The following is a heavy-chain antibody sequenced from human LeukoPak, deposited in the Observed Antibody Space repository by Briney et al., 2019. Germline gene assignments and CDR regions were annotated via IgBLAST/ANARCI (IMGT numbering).Heavy chain of an antibody. Sequence: GGSLRLSCAASGFTFDDYAMHWVRQAPGKGLEWVSGISWNSGSIGYADSVKGRFTISRDNAKNSLYLQMNSLRAEDTALYYCAKADSFGDAFDIWGQGTMVTVSS. CDR2: ISWNSGSI. J-gene: IGHJ3*02. CDR3: AKADSFGDAFDI. D-gene: IGHD3-16*01. V-gene: IGHV3-9*01. CDR1: GFTFDDYA.